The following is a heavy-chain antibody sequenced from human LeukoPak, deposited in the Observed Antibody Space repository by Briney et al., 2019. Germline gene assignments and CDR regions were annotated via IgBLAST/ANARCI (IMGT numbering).Heavy chain of an antibody. Sequence: ASVKVSCMASGGTFSRYAISWVRQAPGQGLEWMGGIIPIFGTANYAQKFQGRVTITADESTSTAYMELSSLRSEDTAVYYCARKASSTSGYAFDIWGQGAMVTVSS. J-gene: IGHJ3*02. CDR3: ARKASSTSGYAFDI. CDR1: GGTFSRYA. CDR2: IIPIFGTA. V-gene: IGHV1-69*01. D-gene: IGHD2-2*01.